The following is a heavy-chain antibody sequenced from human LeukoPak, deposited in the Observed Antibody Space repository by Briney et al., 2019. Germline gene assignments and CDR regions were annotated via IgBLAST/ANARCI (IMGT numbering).Heavy chain of an antibody. J-gene: IGHJ6*03. Sequence: SETLSLTCTVSGGSISYFYWSWIRQPAGKGLEWIGRIYTSGSTNYNPSLKSRVTMSVDTSKNQFSLKLSSVTAADTAVYYCARSVEGYCSGGSCYSYYYYMDVWGKGTTVTVSS. CDR2: IYTSGST. CDR1: GGSISYFY. CDR3: ARSVEGYCSGGSCYSYYYYMDV. D-gene: IGHD2-15*01. V-gene: IGHV4-4*07.